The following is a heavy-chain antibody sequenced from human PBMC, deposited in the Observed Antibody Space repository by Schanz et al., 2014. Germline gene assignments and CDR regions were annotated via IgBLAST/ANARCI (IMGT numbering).Heavy chain of an antibody. CDR3: ARSAGRDCWSGYYTRFDY. D-gene: IGHD3-3*01. Sequence: QVQLVESGGGVVQPGRSLRLSCAAYGFTLSSYAMHWVRQAPGKGLEWVAVISYDGSNKYYADSVKGRFTISRDNSKNTLYLQMNTLIAEDTAVDYCARSAGRDCWSGYYTRFDYWGQGTLVTVSS. CDR1: GFTLSSYA. CDR2: ISYDGSNK. V-gene: IGHV3-30-3*01. J-gene: IGHJ4*02.